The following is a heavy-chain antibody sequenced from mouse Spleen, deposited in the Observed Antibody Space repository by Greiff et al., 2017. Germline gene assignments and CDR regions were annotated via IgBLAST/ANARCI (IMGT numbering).Heavy chain of an antibody. J-gene: IGHJ2*01. CDR2: INPSSGYT. D-gene: IGHD2-3*01. Sequence: VQLQQSGAELARPGASVKMSCKASGYTFTSSTMHWVKQRPGQGLEWIGYINPSSGYTKYNQKFKDKATLTADKSSSTAYMQLSSLTSEDSAVYYCARSDGYYDYFDYWGQGTTLTVSS. V-gene: IGHV1-4*01. CDR1: GYTFTSST. CDR3: ARSDGYYDYFDY.